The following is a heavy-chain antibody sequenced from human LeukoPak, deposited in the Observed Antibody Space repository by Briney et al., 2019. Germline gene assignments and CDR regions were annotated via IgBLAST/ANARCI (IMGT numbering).Heavy chain of an antibody. CDR2: INRSGST. J-gene: IGHJ4*02. D-gene: IGHD4-17*01. V-gene: IGHV4-34*01. Sequence: PSETLSLTCAVYGGSFSGYYWSWIRQPPGKGLEWIGEINRSGSTNYNPSLKSRVTISVDTSKNQFSLKLSSVTAADTAVYYCARGGYGALRGADYWGQGTLVTVSS. CDR3: ARGGYGALRGADY. CDR1: GGSFSGYY.